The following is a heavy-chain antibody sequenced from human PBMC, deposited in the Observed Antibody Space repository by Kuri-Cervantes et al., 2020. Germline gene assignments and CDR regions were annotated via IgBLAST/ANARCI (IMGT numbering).Heavy chain of an antibody. Sequence: SETLSLTCTVSGGSISRSSYYWAWIRHPPGKGLEWIGQIYHSGSTNYNSSLKSRVTISVDKSKNKFSLRLSSVTAADTAVYYCARGGLRQRYSSRGWFDPWGQGTLVTVSS. CDR2: IYHSGST. J-gene: IGHJ5*02. D-gene: IGHD6-13*01. CDR1: GGSISRSSYY. V-gene: IGHV4-61*05. CDR3: ARGGLRQRYSSRGWFDP.